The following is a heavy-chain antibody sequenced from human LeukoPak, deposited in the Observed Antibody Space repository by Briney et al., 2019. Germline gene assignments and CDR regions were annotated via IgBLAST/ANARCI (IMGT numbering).Heavy chain of an antibody. CDR2: ISNDGSNK. V-gene: IGHV3-30-3*01. D-gene: IGHD3-22*01. CDR1: GLTFGSSS. CDR3: ARPLSNGYFHDSGGYYPYVMDI. Sequence: GGSLRLSCAASGLTFGSSSMHWVRQAPGKGLEWVAVISNDGSNKFYADSVKGRFTISRDNSKNTLYLQMNSLRGYDTAVYYCARPLSNGYFHDSGGYYPYVMDIWGQGTTVTVSS. J-gene: IGHJ6*02.